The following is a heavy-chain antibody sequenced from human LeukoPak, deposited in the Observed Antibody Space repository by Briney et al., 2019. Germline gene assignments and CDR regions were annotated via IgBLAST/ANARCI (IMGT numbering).Heavy chain of an antibody. CDR3: ARESGGDLGEAFDI. V-gene: IGHV3-21*01. CDR2: IGGSSTSL. J-gene: IGHJ3*02. D-gene: IGHD1-26*01. Sequence: PGGSLRLSSSVSGFTFSDSGMHWVRQAPGEGLEWVSSIGGSSTSLYYADSLKGRFTISRDNAKNSLYLQLNSLRAEDTAVYYCARESGGDLGEAFDIWGQGTMVTVSS. CDR1: GFTFSDSG.